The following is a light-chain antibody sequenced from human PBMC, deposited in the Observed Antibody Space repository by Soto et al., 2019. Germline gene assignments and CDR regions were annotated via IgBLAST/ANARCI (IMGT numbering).Light chain of an antibody. CDR3: QQYDNLPFT. V-gene: IGKV1-33*01. J-gene: IGKJ3*01. Sequence: DIQMTQSPSSLSASVGDRVTITCQASQDISNYLNWYQQKPGKAPKLLIYDASNLETGVPSRFSGSGSGTDLTFTIRSLQPEDIATYYCQQYDNLPFTFGPGTKVDIK. CDR2: DAS. CDR1: QDISNY.